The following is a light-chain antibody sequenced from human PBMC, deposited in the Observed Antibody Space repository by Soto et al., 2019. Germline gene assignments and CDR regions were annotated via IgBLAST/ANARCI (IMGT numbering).Light chain of an antibody. Sequence: EILMAQSPATLAVSPGARGTLSCRASQSVSSNLAWYQQEPGQAPRLLIYGASARATGIPSRFSGSGSGTEFTLTISSLQSEDFAVYYSQQYNNSPRTLGQGTQVEIK. J-gene: IGKJ1*01. V-gene: IGKV3-15*01. CDR3: QQYNNSPRT. CDR1: QSVSSN. CDR2: GAS.